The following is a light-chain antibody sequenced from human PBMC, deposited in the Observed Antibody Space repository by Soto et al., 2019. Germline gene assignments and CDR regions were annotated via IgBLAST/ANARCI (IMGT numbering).Light chain of an antibody. CDR3: QQSYSTPRT. Sequence: DIQVTQSPSSLSASVGDRVTITCRASQSISSYLNWYHHEPGKAPKLLIYAASSLQSGVPSRFSGSGSGTDFTLTISSLQPEDFATYYCQQSYSTPRTFGQGTKV. CDR1: QSISSY. J-gene: IGKJ1*01. V-gene: IGKV1-39*01. CDR2: AAS.